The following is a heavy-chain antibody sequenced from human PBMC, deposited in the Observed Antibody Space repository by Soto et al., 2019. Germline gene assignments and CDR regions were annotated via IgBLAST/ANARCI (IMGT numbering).Heavy chain of an antibody. CDR2: ISVYNGNT. CDR1: GYTFVNYD. D-gene: IGHD3-16*01. Sequence: QVQLVQSGAEVKKPGASVKVSCKASGYTFVNYDISWVRQAPGQGLEWMGWISVYNGNTNYAQKVQGRVTMTTGTSTSTAYMELRSLRSDDTAVYYCARRVLVLTSDWFDPWGRGTLVTVYS. CDR3: ARRVLVLTSDWFDP. J-gene: IGHJ5*02. V-gene: IGHV1-18*01.